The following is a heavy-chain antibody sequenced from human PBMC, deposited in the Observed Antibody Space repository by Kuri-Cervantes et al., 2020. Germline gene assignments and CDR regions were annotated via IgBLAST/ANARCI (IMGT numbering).Heavy chain of an antibody. D-gene: IGHD1-26*01. CDR3: TTSFPVGATTISFDY. V-gene: IGHV3-30*03. CDR1: GLTFSSYG. CDR2: ISFDGSHR. J-gene: IGHJ4*02. Sequence: GESLKISCAASGLTFSSYGMHWVRQAPGKGLEWVAVISFDGSHRYSADSVKGRFTISRDNSKNTLYLQMNSLRPDDTAVYYCTTSFPVGATTISFDYWGQGTLVTVSS.